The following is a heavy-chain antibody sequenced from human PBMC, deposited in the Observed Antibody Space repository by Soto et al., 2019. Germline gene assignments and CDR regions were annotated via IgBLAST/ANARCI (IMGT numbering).Heavy chain of an antibody. Sequence: PGGSLRLSCASSGFTFSSYAMHWVRQAPGKGLEWVAVISYDGSNKYYADSVKGRFTISRDNSKNTLYLQMNSLRAEDTAVYYCARVEAPWGQGTLVTVSS. CDR2: ISYDGSNK. V-gene: IGHV3-30-3*01. J-gene: IGHJ5*02. CDR3: ARVEAP. CDR1: GFTFSSYA.